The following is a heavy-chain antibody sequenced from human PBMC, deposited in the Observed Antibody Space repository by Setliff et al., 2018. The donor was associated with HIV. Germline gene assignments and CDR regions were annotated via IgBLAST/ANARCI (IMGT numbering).Heavy chain of an antibody. CDR1: GGTFSSYA. V-gene: IGHV1-69*13. CDR2: IIPIFGTA. Sequence: SVKVSCKASGGTFSSYAISWVRQAPGQGLKWMGGIIPIFGTANYAQKFQGRVTITADESTSTAYMELSSLRSEDTAVYYCARSPGYRSGWTPGYYYYMDVWGKGTTVTVSS. J-gene: IGHJ6*03. D-gene: IGHD6-19*01. CDR3: ARSPGYRSGWTPGYYYYMDV.